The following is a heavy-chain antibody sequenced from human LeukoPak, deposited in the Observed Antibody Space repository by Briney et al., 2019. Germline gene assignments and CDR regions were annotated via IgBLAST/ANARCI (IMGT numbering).Heavy chain of an antibody. J-gene: IGHJ4*02. CDR3: ARGPRAAAGTGAGY. V-gene: IGHV3-48*04. D-gene: IGHD6-13*01. CDR2: ISSSSSTI. CDR1: GFTFSNYS. Sequence: PGGSLRLSCAASGFTFSNYSMNWVRQAPGKGLEWVSYISSSSSTIYYADSVKGRFTISRDNAKNSLYLQMNSLRADDTAVYYCARGPRAAAGTGAGYWGQGTLVTVSS.